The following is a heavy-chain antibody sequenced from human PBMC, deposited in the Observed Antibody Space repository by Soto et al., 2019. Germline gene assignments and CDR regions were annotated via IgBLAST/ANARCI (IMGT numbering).Heavy chain of an antibody. CDR3: ARGIGGSSSW. Sequence: GGSLRLSCAASGFTFSSYSMNWVRQAPGKGLEWVSYISSSSNTIYYADSVKGRFTISRDNAKNSLYLQMNSLRAEDTAVYYCARGIGGSSSWWGQGTLVTVSS. D-gene: IGHD6-13*01. CDR2: ISSSSNTI. CDR1: GFTFSSYS. J-gene: IGHJ4*02. V-gene: IGHV3-48*01.